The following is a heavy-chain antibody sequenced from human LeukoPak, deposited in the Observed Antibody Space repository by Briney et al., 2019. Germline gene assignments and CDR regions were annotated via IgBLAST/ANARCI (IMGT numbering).Heavy chain of an antibody. CDR2: MNPNSGNT. CDR3: ARVHMGVTEEFDY. Sequence: ASVKVSCKASGYTFRSYDINWVRQATAQGLEWMGWMNPNSGNTGYAQKFQGRVTMTRNTSISTAYMELSSLRSEDTAVYYCARVHMGVTEEFDYWGQGTLVTVSS. V-gene: IGHV1-8*01. CDR1: GYTFRSYD. J-gene: IGHJ4*02. D-gene: IGHD2-21*02.